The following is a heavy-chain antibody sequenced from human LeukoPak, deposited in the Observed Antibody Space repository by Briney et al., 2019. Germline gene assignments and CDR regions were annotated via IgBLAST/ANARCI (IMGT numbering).Heavy chain of an antibody. D-gene: IGHD6-13*01. CDR2: ISGSGGST. CDR3: AKDHLYSSSWYYFDY. Sequence: GGSLRLSCAASGFTFSSYAMSWVRQAPGKGLEWVSAISGSGGSTYYADSVKGRFTISRDNSKNTLYLQMNSLRAEDMAVYYCAKDHLYSSSWYYFDYWGQGTLVTVSS. CDR1: GFTFSSYA. J-gene: IGHJ4*02. V-gene: IGHV3-23*01.